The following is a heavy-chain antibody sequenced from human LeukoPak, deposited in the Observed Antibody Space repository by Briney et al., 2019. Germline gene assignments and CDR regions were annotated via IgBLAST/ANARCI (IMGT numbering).Heavy chain of an antibody. CDR1: GYTLTELS. CDR2: INPNSGGT. Sequence: ASVKVSCKVSGYTLTELSMHWVRQAPGKGLEWMGRINPNSGGTNYAQKFQGRVTMTRDTSISTAYMELSRLRSDDTAVYYCARVPTDFWSGYYYYYGMDVWGQGTTVTVSS. V-gene: IGHV1-2*06. J-gene: IGHJ6*02. D-gene: IGHD3-3*01. CDR3: ARVPTDFWSGYYYYYGMDV.